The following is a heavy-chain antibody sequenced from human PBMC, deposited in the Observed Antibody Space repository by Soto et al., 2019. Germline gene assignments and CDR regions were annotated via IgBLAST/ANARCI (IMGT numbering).Heavy chain of an antibody. D-gene: IGHD3-16*01. CDR3: ARISIGGAPMGRGALDY. J-gene: IGHJ4*02. CDR1: GGSISSGGYY. Sequence: QVQLQESGPGLVKPSQTLSLTCTVSGGSISSGGYYWSWIRQHPGKGLEWIGYIYYSGSTYYNPSLKSRVTISVDTSKNQFSLKLSSVTAADTAVYYCARISIGGAPMGRGALDYWGPGTLVTVSS. V-gene: IGHV4-31*03. CDR2: IYYSGST.